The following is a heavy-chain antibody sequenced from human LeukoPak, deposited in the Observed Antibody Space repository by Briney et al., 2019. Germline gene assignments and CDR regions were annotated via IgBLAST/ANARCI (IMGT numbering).Heavy chain of an antibody. V-gene: IGHV3-23*01. CDR2: ISGSGGST. CDR3: AKEDTQGYYYGSGSYYNPLIDY. J-gene: IGHJ4*02. D-gene: IGHD3-10*01. Sequence: PGGSLRLSCAASGFTFSSYAMSWVRQAPGKGLEWVSAISGSGGSTYYADSVKGRFTISRDNSKNTLYLQMNSLRAEDTAVYYCAKEDTQGYYYGSGSYYNPLIDYWGQGTLVTVSS. CDR1: GFTFSSYA.